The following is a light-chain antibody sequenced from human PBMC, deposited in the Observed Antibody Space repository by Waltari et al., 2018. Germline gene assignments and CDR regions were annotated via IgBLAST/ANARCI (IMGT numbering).Light chain of an antibody. Sequence: EIVMTQSPATLSVSPGERATLSCRASQSVSSNLGWYQQKPGQAPRLLIYGASTMATGIPARFSGGVSGTEFTLTISSMQSEDFAVYYCQQYNNWPPYTFGQGTKLEIK. CDR3: QQYNNWPPYT. V-gene: IGKV3-15*01. J-gene: IGKJ2*01. CDR2: GAS. CDR1: QSVSSN.